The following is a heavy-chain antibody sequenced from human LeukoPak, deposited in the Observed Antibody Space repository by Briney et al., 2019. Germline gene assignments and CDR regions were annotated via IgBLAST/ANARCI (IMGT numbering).Heavy chain of an antibody. CDR1: GFTFSTYG. J-gene: IGHJ4*02. Sequence: HPGRSLRLSCAASGFTFSTYGMHWVRQAPGKGLEWVAVISSEGSNKYYADSVKGRSTISRDNSKNTLYLQMNSLRAEDTAVYYCAKYYDGSGCPGYWGQGTLVTVSS. D-gene: IGHD3-22*01. CDR3: AKYYDGSGCPGY. V-gene: IGHV3-30*18. CDR2: ISSEGSNK.